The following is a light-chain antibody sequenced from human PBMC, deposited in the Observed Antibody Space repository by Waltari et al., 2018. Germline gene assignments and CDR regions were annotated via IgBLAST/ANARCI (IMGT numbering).Light chain of an antibody. CDR1: SSNIGSNT. CDR3: AAWDDSLNGWV. V-gene: IGLV1-44*01. Sequence: QSVLTQQPSASGTPGQRVTISCSGSSSNIGSNTVNWYQQLPGTAPKLLIYRNNQRPSGVPDRFSGSKSGTSASLAISGLQSEDEADYYCAAWDDSLNGWVFGGGTKLTVL. J-gene: IGLJ3*02. CDR2: RNN.